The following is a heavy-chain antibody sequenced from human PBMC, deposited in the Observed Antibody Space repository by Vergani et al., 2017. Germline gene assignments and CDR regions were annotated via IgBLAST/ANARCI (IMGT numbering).Heavy chain of an antibody. D-gene: IGHD2-2*02. Sequence: QVQLVQSGAEVKKPGASVKVSCKASGYTFTSYGISWVRQAPGQGLEWMGWNSAYNGNTNYAQKLQGRVPMTTDPSTSTAYMELRSLRSDDTAVYYCARDPYQPLLYGGLGYYYGRDVWGQGTTVTVSS. J-gene: IGHJ6*02. V-gene: IGHV1-18*01. CDR3: ARDPYQPLLYGGLGYYYGRDV. CDR2: NSAYNGNT. CDR1: GYTFTSYG.